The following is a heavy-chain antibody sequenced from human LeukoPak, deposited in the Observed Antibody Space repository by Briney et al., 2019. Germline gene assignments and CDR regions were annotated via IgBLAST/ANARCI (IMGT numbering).Heavy chain of an antibody. V-gene: IGHV4-39*01. CDR3: ARQGGGDFVDS. CDR2: TSSGGSA. CDR1: NGSITGTSYY. D-gene: IGHD4-17*01. Sequence: SETLSLTCSVSNGSITGTSYYWAWLRQSPGKGLEWIGTTSSGGSAYYKPSLKSRVTIFVDTSKTQFSLRLTSVTAADTAIYYCARQGGGDFVDSWGQGTLVSVS. J-gene: IGHJ4*02.